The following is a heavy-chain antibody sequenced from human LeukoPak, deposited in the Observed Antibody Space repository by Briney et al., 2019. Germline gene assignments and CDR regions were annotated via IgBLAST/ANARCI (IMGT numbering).Heavy chain of an antibody. CDR2: IRYDGSNK. CDR1: GVTFSSYG. Sequence: GGSLRLSCAASGVTFSSYGMHWVRQAPGKGLEWVAFIRYDGSNKYYADSVKGRFTISRENATNTLYLQMNSLRVDDTAVYFCARDYHERDEFDYWGQGTLVTVS. D-gene: IGHD2-2*01. V-gene: IGHV3-30*02. J-gene: IGHJ4*02. CDR3: ARDYHERDEFDY.